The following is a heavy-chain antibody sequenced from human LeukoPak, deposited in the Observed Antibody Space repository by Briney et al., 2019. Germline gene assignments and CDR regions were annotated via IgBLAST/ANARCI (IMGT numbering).Heavy chain of an antibody. J-gene: IGHJ4*02. CDR3: ARGRKGDCSSTSCYMLGY. V-gene: IGHV4-59*12. CDR2: MYYSGST. CDR1: GGSISTDY. D-gene: IGHD2-2*02. Sequence: ETLSLTCSVSGGSISTDYWSWIRQPPGKGLEWIGSMYYSGSTNYNPSLKSRVTISVDTSKNQCSLQLSSVTAADTAVYYCARGRKGDCSSTSCYMLGYWGQGTLVTVSS.